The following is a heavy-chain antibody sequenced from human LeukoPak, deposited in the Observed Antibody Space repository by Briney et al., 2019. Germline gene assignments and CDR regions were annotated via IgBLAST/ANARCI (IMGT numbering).Heavy chain of an antibody. J-gene: IGHJ4*02. CDR3: ARHEVGGFTYGFSSYGHYFDS. CDR1: GGSFSGYY. D-gene: IGHD3-16*01. Sequence: PSETLSLTCAVYGGSFSGYYWGWIRQPPGKGLEWIGSMYYSGSTYFNPSLKSRVTISVDTSKNQFSLNLSSVTAADTALYYCARHEVGGFTYGFSSYGHYFDSWGQGTLVTVSS. CDR2: MYYSGST. V-gene: IGHV4-39*01.